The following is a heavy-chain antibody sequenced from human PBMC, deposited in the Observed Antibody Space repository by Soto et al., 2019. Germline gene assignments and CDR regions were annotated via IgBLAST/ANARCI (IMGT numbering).Heavy chain of an antibody. V-gene: IGHV3-33*01. CDR3: ARGAYCGGDCFGYYFDY. J-gene: IGHJ4*02. Sequence: ESGGGVVQPGRSLRLSCAASGFTFSSYGMHWVRQAPAKGLEWVAVIWYDGSNKYYADSVKGRFTISRDNSKNTLYLQMNSLRAEDTAVYYCARGAYCGGDCFGYYFDYWGQGTLVTVSS. CDR1: GFTFSSYG. D-gene: IGHD2-21*01. CDR2: IWYDGSNK.